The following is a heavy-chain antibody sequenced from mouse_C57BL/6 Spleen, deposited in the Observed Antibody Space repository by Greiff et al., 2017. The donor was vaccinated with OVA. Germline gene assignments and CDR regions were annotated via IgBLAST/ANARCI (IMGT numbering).Heavy chain of an antibody. V-gene: IGHV5-4*01. Sequence: EVMLVESGGGLVKPGGSLKLSCAASGFTFSSYAMSWVRQTPEKRLEWVATISDGGSYTYYPDNVKGRFTISRDNAKNSLYLQMSHLKSEDTAMYYCAREGITTVVAFDYWGQGTTLTVSS. CDR1: GFTFSSYA. CDR3: AREGITTVVAFDY. J-gene: IGHJ2*01. CDR2: ISDGGSYT. D-gene: IGHD1-1*01.